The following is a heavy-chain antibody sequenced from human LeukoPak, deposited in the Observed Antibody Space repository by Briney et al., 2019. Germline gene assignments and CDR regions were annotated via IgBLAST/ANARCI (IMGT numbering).Heavy chain of an antibody. V-gene: IGHV4-34*01. Sequence: SETLSLTCAVYGGSFSGYYWSWIRQPPGKGLEWIGEINHSGSTNYNPSLKSRVTISVDTSKNQFSLKLSSVTAADTAVFYCATEKDWGQGTLVTVSS. CDR3: ATEKD. J-gene: IGHJ4*02. CDR2: INHSGST. CDR1: GGSFSGYY.